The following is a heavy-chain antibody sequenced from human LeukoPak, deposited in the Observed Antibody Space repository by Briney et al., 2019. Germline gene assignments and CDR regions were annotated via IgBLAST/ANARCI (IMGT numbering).Heavy chain of an antibody. Sequence: GGSLRLSCAASGFTFSSYAMSWVRQAPGKGLEWVSAISGSGGSTYYADSVKGRFTISRDNSKNTLYLQMNSLRAGDTAVYYCARAAYSSTWYSRYFDLWGRGTLVTVSS. CDR3: ARAAYSSTWYSRYFDL. D-gene: IGHD6-13*01. V-gene: IGHV3-23*01. J-gene: IGHJ2*01. CDR1: GFTFSSYA. CDR2: ISGSGGST.